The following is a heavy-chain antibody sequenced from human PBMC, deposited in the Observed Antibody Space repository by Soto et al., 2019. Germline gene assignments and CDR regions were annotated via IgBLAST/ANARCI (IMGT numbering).Heavy chain of an antibody. D-gene: IGHD5-18*01. Sequence: GGSLRLSCAASGFIFNNYAMTWVRRAPGKGLEWVSTVTASGGGTFYANSVKGRFTISRDNSRNTLHLQMSSLRVEDTALYYCAKALVPALTAKFGYWGQGTLVTVSS. J-gene: IGHJ4*02. CDR1: GFIFNNYA. CDR3: AKALVPALTAKFGY. V-gene: IGHV3-23*01. CDR2: VTASGGGT.